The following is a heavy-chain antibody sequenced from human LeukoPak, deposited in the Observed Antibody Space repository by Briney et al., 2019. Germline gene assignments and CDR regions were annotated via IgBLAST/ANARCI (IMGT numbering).Heavy chain of an antibody. V-gene: IGHV3-33*01. Sequence: GRSLRLSCAASGFTFSSYGMHWVRQAPGKGLEWVAVIWYDGSNKYYADSVKGRFTISRDNSKNTLYLQMNSLRAEDTAVYYCARESVEEDCFDYWGQGTLVTVSS. D-gene: IGHD6-19*01. CDR2: IWYDGSNK. J-gene: IGHJ4*02. CDR1: GFTFSSYG. CDR3: ARESVEEDCFDY.